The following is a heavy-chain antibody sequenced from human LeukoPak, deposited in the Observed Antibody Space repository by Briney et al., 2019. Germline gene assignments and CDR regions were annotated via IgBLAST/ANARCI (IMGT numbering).Heavy chain of an antibody. V-gene: IGHV4-39*07. CDR2: IYYSGST. J-gene: IGHJ6*03. D-gene: IGHD3-16*01. Sequence: SETLSLTCTASGGSISSSSYYWGWIRQPPGKGLEWIGSIYYSGSTYYNPSLKSRVTISVDTSKNQFSLKLSSVTAADTAVYYCARALYDYVPGSYYYYMDVWGKGTTVTVSS. CDR1: GGSISSSSYY. CDR3: ARALYDYVPGSYYYYMDV.